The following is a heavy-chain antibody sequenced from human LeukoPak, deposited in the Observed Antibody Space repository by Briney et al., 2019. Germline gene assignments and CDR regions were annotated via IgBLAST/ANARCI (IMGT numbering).Heavy chain of an antibody. CDR1: AFTFSSYS. J-gene: IGHJ4*02. V-gene: IGHV3-21*01. Sequence: GGSLTLSCAASAFTFSSYSMNWVRQAPGKGLEWVSSIISSSSYIYYADSVKGRFTISRDNAKNSLYLQMNSLRAEDTAVYYCARDLDSGYDLGYWGQGTLVTVSS. D-gene: IGHD5-12*01. CDR3: ARDLDSGYDLGY. CDR2: IISSSSYI.